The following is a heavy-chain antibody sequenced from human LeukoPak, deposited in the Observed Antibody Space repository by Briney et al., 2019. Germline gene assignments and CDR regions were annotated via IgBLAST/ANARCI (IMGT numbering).Heavy chain of an antibody. J-gene: IGHJ4*02. CDR3: AKKLLWFGEVIDY. D-gene: IGHD3-10*01. Sequence: GGSLRLSCAASGFTFSSYAMSWVRQAPGKGLEWVSAISGSGGSTYYADSVKGRFTMSRDNSKNTLYLQMNSLRAEDTAVYYCAKKLLWFGEVIDYWGQGTLVAVSS. CDR2: ISGSGGST. V-gene: IGHV3-23*01. CDR1: GFTFSSYA.